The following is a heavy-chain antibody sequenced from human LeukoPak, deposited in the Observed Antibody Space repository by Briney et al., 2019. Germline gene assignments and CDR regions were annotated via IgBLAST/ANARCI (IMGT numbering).Heavy chain of an antibody. CDR3: AKGQLAYCGGDCYSGGYGMDV. D-gene: IGHD2-21*02. V-gene: IGHV3-23*01. CDR1: GFTFSSYA. Sequence: PGGSLRLSCAASGFTFSSYAMSWVRQAPGKGLEWVSAISGSGGSTYYADSVKGRFTISSDNSKDTLYLQMNSLRAEDTAVYYCAKGQLAYCGGDCYSGGYGMDVCGQGTTVTVSS. CDR2: ISGSGGST. J-gene: IGHJ6*02.